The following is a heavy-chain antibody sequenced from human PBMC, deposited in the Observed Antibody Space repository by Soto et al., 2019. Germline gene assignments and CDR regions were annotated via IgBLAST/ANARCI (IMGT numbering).Heavy chain of an antibody. V-gene: IGHV3-74*01. CDR1: GFTFSKYW. CDR3: AIQDCTNDVCLEAAVTVGGALEY. J-gene: IGHJ4*02. CDR2: ISSDGTTT. Sequence: EVQLVESGGGLVQPGKALRLSCAASGFTFSKYWIHWVRQAPGKGPVWVSYISSDGTTTDYADSVKGRFTISRDNAKNTLYLQMDSLRAEDTAGYYCAIQDCTNDVCLEAAVTVGGALEYWGQGAQVTVSS. D-gene: IGHD2-8*01.